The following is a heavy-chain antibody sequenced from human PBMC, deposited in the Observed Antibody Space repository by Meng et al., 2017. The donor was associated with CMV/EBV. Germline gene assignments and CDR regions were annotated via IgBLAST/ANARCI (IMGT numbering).Heavy chain of an antibody. J-gene: IGHJ6*02. CDR2: INWNGGST. D-gene: IGHD1-7*01. CDR1: GFTFDDYG. Sequence: GESLKISCAASGFTFDDYGMSWVRQAPGKGLEWVSGINWNGGSTGYADSVKGRFTISRDNAKNSLYLQMNSLRAEDTAVYYCARSRELQGVYYYYGMDVWGQGTTVTVSS. V-gene: IGHV3-20*04. CDR3: ARSRELQGVYYYYGMDV.